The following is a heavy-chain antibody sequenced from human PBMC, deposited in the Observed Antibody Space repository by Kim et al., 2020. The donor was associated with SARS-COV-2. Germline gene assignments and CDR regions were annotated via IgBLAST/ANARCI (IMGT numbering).Heavy chain of an antibody. J-gene: IGHJ4*02. CDR3: ARGIAAAGTPGPLDY. V-gene: IGHV1-69*01. D-gene: IGHD6-13*01. Sequence: QKVQGRVPIPADESTSTAYMELSSLRSEDTAVYYCARGIAAAGTPGPLDYWGQGTLVTVSS.